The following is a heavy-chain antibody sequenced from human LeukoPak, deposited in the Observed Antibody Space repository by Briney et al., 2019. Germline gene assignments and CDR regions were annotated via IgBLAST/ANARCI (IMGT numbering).Heavy chain of an antibody. D-gene: IGHD5-24*01. CDR3: ARKMAAPNAFDI. CDR2: ISYDGSNK. J-gene: IGHJ3*02. CDR1: GFTFSSYA. Sequence: GGSLRLSCAASGFTFSSYAMHWVRQAPGKGLEWVAVISYDGSNKYYADSVKGRFTISRDNSKNTLYLQMNSLRAEDTAVYYCARKMAAPNAFDIWGQGTLVTVSS. V-gene: IGHV3-30-3*01.